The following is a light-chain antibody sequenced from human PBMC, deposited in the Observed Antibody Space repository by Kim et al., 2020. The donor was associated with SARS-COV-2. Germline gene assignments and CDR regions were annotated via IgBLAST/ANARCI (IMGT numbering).Light chain of an antibody. CDR2: KAS. J-gene: IGKJ2*03. Sequence: SASVGDRVTITCRASQSISNWLAWYQQKRGRAPKLLLYKASTLESGVPSRFSGSGSETEFTHTINSLQPDDFATYYCQQYNSYSYSFGQGTKLEIK. CDR3: QQYNSYSYS. CDR1: QSISNW. V-gene: IGKV1-5*03.